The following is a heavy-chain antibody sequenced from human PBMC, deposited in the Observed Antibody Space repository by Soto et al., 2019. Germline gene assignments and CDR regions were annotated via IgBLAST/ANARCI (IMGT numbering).Heavy chain of an antibody. Sequence: DVQLLESGGGLVQPGGSLRLSCAASGFAFRSYAMNWVRQAPGKGLEWVSGIRGDGSNTYYADSVKGRFTISRDNSRNTLFLQMNILRAEDTATYYCTSRGTGWGHGTVVSVSS. CDR3: TSRGTG. V-gene: IGHV3-23*01. CDR1: GFAFRSYA. J-gene: IGHJ4*01. CDR2: IRGDGSNT.